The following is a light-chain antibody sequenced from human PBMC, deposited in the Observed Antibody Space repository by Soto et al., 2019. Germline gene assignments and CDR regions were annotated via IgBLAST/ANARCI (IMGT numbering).Light chain of an antibody. CDR2: SAS. V-gene: IGKV1-12*01. J-gene: IGKJ4*01. Sequence: DIQMTQSPSSVSASVGDRVTITCRASQAISSRLAWYQQKPGRAPKLLIYSASSLQNGAPSRFTGSGSGTDFTLTITSLQPDDTAIYYCQQARSFPLTFGGGTKVEIK. CDR3: QQARSFPLT. CDR1: QAISSR.